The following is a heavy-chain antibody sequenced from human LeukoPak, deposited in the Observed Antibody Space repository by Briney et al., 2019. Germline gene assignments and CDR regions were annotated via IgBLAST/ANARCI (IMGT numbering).Heavy chain of an antibody. V-gene: IGHV4-4*07. Sequence: TSETLSLTCAVYGGSFSGYYWSWIRQPAGKGLEWIGRMYTSGNSNSYYSLNSRITMSVDTSRSQFSLKLNSVTSADAAVYYCAREKTLVAFPYSFDYWGQGSLVTVSS. CDR1: GGSFSGYY. CDR3: AREKTLVAFPYSFDY. D-gene: IGHD2-15*01. CDR2: MYTSGNS. J-gene: IGHJ4*02.